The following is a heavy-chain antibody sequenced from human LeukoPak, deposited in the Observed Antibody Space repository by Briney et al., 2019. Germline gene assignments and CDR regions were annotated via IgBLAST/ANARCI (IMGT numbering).Heavy chain of an antibody. CDR1: GFTFRSYG. V-gene: IGHV3-30*18. J-gene: IGHJ6*02. CDR2: ISYDGSNK. Sequence: GRSLRLSCAASGFTFRSYGMHRVRQAPGKGLEWVAVISYDGSNKYYGDSVKGRFTISRDNSKNTLYLQMNSLRAEDTAVYYCAKGGNDYYYYGMDVWGQGTTVTVSS. D-gene: IGHD3-10*01. CDR3: AKGGNDYYYYGMDV.